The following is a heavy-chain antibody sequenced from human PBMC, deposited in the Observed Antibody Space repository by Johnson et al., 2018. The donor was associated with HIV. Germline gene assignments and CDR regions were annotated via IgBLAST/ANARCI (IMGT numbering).Heavy chain of an antibody. CDR3: ARGTVCGGDCYSRAFDI. CDR2: ISSNGGST. Sequence: VHLVESGGGLVQPGWSLRLSCAASGFTFSSYAMHWVRQAPGKGLEYVSAISSNGGSTYYANSVKGRFTISRDNSKNTLYLQMGSLRAEDMAVYYCARGTVCGGDCYSRAFDIWGQGTMVTVSS. D-gene: IGHD2-21*02. V-gene: IGHV3-64*01. J-gene: IGHJ3*02. CDR1: GFTFSSYA.